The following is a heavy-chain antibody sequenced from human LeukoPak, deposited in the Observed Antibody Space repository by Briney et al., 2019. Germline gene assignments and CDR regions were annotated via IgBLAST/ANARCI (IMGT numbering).Heavy chain of an antibody. J-gene: IGHJ4*02. CDR2: IYSGGST. D-gene: IGHD3-22*01. V-gene: IGHV3-53*01. CDR1: GFTFSSNY. Sequence: GGSLRLSCAASGFTFSSNYMSWVRQAPGKGLEWVSVIYSGGSTYYADSVKGRFTISRDNSKNTLYLQMNSLRAEDTAVYYCARLVYDRRGYYFDYWGQGTLVTVSS. CDR3: ARLVYDRRGYYFDY.